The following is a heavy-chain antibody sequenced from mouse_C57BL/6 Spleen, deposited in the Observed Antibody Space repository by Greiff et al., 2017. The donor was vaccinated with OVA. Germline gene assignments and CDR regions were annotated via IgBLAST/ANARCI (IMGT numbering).Heavy chain of an antibody. Sequence: VQLQQPGAELVKPGASVKLSCKASGYTFTSYWMQWVKQRPGQGLEWIGEIDPSDSYTNYNQKFKGKATLTVDTSSSTAYMQLSSLTSEDSAVYYCARKIYYGNLYYFDYWGQGTTLTVSS. D-gene: IGHD2-1*01. CDR1: GYTFTSYW. CDR3: ARKIYYGNLYYFDY. CDR2: IDPSDSYT. J-gene: IGHJ2*01. V-gene: IGHV1-50*01.